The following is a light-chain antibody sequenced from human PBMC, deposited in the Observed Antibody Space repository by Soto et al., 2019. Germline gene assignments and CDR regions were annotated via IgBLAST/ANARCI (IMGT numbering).Light chain of an antibody. V-gene: IGKV3-11*01. J-gene: IGKJ1*01. CDR1: QSVSTY. CDR2: DTF. CDR3: VQRNDWPWT. Sequence: EIALTQSPAILSLSPGERATLSCRASQSVSTYLAWYQQKPGQAPRLLIYDTFNRATGIPVRFSGSGSGTDFTLTISSLEPEDLAVYYCVQRNDWPWTSGQGTKVEI.